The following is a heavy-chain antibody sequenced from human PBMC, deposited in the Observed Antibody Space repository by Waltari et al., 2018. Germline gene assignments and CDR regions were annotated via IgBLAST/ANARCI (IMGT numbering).Heavy chain of an antibody. D-gene: IGHD6-19*01. CDR2: SYYSGST. Sequence: QVQLQESGPGLVKPSETLSLPCTVSGGSISRYYWRWIRQPPGKGLDWLGYSYYSGSTNYNPSLKSRVTISVDTSKNQFSLKLSSVTAADTAVYYCACGWYGDFDYWGQGTLVTVSS. V-gene: IGHV4-59*01. CDR1: GGSISRYY. J-gene: IGHJ4*02. CDR3: ACGWYGDFDY.